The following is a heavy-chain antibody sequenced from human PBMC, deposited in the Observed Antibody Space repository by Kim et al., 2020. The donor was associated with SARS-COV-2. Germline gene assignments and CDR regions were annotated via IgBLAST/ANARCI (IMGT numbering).Heavy chain of an antibody. CDR2: MKQDGSEK. V-gene: IGHV3-7*03. D-gene: IGHD2-2*01. J-gene: IGHJ4*02. Sequence: GGSLRLSCAASGFTFSSYWMSWVRQAPGKGLEWVANMKQDGSEKYSVDSVKGRFTISRDNAKNSLYLQMNSLRAEDTAVYYCARGWGYCSSTSCPSHFDYWGEGSLVTVSS. CDR3: ARGWGYCSSTSCPSHFDY. CDR1: GFTFSSYW.